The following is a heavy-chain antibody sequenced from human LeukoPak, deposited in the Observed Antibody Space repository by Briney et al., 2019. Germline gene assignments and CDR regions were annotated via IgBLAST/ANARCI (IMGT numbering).Heavy chain of an antibody. J-gene: IGHJ4*02. CDR3: ARPDPWSSSQSTFDY. CDR1: GYRFTTYS. Sequence: GESLKISCKGSGYRFTTYSIAWVRQMPGKGLEWMGIIHPGDSETRYSPSFQGQVTISADESIDTAYLQWSSLRASDTAMYYCARPDPWSSSQSTFDYWGQGTLVTVSS. D-gene: IGHD6-13*01. CDR2: IHPGDSET. V-gene: IGHV5-51*01.